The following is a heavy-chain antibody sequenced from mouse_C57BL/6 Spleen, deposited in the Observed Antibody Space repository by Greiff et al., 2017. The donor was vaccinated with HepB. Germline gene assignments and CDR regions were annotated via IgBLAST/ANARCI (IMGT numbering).Heavy chain of an antibody. V-gene: IGHV1-42*01. Sequence: VQLQQSGPELVKPGASVKISCKASGYSFTGYYMNWVKQSPEKSLEWIGEINPSTGGTTYNQKFKAKATLSVDKSSSTAYMQLKSLTSEDSAVYYCARGSWDAFLDYWGQGTTLTVSS. CDR3: ARGSWDAFLDY. CDR2: INPSTGGT. D-gene: IGHD4-1*01. CDR1: GYSFTGYY. J-gene: IGHJ2*01.